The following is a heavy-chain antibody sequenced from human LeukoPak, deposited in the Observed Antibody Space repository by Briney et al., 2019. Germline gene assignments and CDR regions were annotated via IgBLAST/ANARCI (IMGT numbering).Heavy chain of an antibody. J-gene: IGHJ4*02. D-gene: IGHD6-19*01. Sequence: GASVKVSCKTSGYSFTAFYIHWVRQAPGQGLEWMGWINPNSGGTNYAQKFQGRVTMTRDTSISTAYMELSRLRSDDTAVYYCASDPISYSSGWYGGWGQGTLVTVSS. V-gene: IGHV1-2*02. CDR2: INPNSGGT. CDR1: GYSFTAFY. CDR3: ASDPISYSSGWYGG.